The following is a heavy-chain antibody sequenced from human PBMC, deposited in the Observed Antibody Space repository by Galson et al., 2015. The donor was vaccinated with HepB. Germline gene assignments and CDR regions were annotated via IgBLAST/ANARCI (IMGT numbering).Heavy chain of an antibody. D-gene: IGHD6-13*01. CDR3: VRARRNSWFDY. Sequence: SLRLSCAASGFTVTNAWMNWVRQVPGKGLVWVSRINSDGSSRSYADSVKGRFTVSRDNAKNTLYLQMNSLRAEDTAVYYCVRARRNSWFDYWGQGTLITVSS. CDR2: INSDGSSR. V-gene: IGHV3-74*01. CDR1: GFTVTNAW. J-gene: IGHJ4*02.